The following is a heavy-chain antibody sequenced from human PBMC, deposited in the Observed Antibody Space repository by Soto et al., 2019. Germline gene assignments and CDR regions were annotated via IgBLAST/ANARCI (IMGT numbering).Heavy chain of an antibody. CDR1: GGSFSGYY. J-gene: IGHJ5*02. CDR2: INHSGST. V-gene: IGHV4-34*01. Sequence: SETLSLTCAVYGGSFSGYYWSWIRQPPGKGLEWIGEINHSGSTNYNPSLKSRVTISVDTSKNQFSLKLSSVTAADTAVYYCARMFRRLHVSRWNWFDPWGQGTLVTVSS. D-gene: IGHD3-10*02. CDR3: ARMFRRLHVSRWNWFDP.